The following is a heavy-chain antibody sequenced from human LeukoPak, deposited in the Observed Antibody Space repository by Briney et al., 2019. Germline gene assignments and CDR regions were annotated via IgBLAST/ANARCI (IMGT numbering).Heavy chain of an antibody. V-gene: IGHV3-53*01. Sequence: PGGSLRLSCAVSGFTVSSNYMGWVRQAPGKGLEWVSVFYSSGSTYYADSVKGRFTISRDNSENTLFVQMNTLRAEDTAVYYCARLEKKSYYYMDVWGKGTTVTVSS. CDR3: ARLEKKSYYYMDV. CDR1: GFTVSSNY. CDR2: FYSSGST. D-gene: IGHD1-1*01. J-gene: IGHJ6*03.